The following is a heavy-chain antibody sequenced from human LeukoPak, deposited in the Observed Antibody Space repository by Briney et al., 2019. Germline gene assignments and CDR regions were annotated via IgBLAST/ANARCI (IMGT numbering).Heavy chain of an antibody. CDR3: AELGITMIGGV. V-gene: IGHV3-21*01. D-gene: IGHD3-10*02. CDR1: GFTFNNYN. Sequence: GGSLRLSCAASGFTFNNYNMNWVRQAPGKALEWVSSITSSGTYIFYADSVKGRFTISRDNAKNSLYLQMNSLRAEDTAVYYCAELGITMIGGVWGKGTTVTVSS. J-gene: IGHJ6*04. CDR2: ITSSGTYI.